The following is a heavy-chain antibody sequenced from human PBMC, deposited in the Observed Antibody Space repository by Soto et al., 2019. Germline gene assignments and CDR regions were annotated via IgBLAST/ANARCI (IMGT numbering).Heavy chain of an antibody. CDR1: GYTFTSYD. CDR3: ARSVEWLASFDY. J-gene: IGHJ4*02. D-gene: IGHD6-19*01. Sequence: QVQLVRSGAEVKKPGASVKVSCKASGYTFTSYDINWVRQATGQGLEWMGWMNPNSGNTGYAQKFQGRVTMTRNTSISTAYMELSSLRSEDTAVYYCARSVEWLASFDYWGQGTLVTVSS. CDR2: MNPNSGNT. V-gene: IGHV1-8*01.